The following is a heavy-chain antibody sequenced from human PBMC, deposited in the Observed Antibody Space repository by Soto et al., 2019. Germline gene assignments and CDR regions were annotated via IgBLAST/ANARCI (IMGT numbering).Heavy chain of an antibody. J-gene: IGHJ4*02. D-gene: IGHD2-2*01. V-gene: IGHV3-23*01. Sequence: GGSLRLSCAASGFTFSSYAMSWVRQAPGKGLEWVSAISGSGGSTYYADSVKGRFTISRDNSKNTLYLQMNSLRAEDTAVYYCAKVPRYCSSTSCYFFDYWGQGTLVTVSS. CDR3: AKVPRYCSSTSCYFFDY. CDR2: ISGSGGST. CDR1: GFTFSSYA.